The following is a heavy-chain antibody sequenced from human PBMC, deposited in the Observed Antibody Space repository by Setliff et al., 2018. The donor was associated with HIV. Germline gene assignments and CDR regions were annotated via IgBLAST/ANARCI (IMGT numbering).Heavy chain of an antibody. Sequence: SETLSLTCTVSGGSIGGYYWSWIRQPPGTGLEWLGCIYSGGSTNYKPSLESRVTISLDTSKNQFSLRLTSVTAADTAVYYCARVRSYGSAYDAFDVWGPGTMVTVSS. V-gene: IGHV4-4*08. J-gene: IGHJ3*01. CDR3: ARVRSYGSAYDAFDV. CDR1: GGSIGGYY. CDR2: IYSGGST. D-gene: IGHD3-10*01.